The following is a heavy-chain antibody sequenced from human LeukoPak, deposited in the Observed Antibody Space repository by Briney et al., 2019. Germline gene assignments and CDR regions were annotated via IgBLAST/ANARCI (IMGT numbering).Heavy chain of an antibody. V-gene: IGHV3-7*02. Sequence: GGSLRLSCAASGLTLSGYWMSWFRRAPGRGVGWVANMNHDGSEKYYVDSVKGRFTISRDNAKSSLFLQMNSLRAEDTAVYYCARGGGFLTDYWGQGTLVTVSS. CDR3: ARGGGFLTDY. CDR1: GLTLSGYW. J-gene: IGHJ4*02. D-gene: IGHD2-15*01. CDR2: MNHDGSEK.